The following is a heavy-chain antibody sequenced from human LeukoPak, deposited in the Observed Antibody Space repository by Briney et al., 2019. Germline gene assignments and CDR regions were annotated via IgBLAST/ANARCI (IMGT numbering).Heavy chain of an antibody. CDR3: AKDGGVTRSYFDY. CDR2: ISSSGSTI. J-gene: IGHJ4*02. D-gene: IGHD3-3*01. Sequence: GGSLRLSCAASEFTLSDHYMSWIRQAPGKGLEWVSYISSSGSTIYYADSVKGRFTISRDNAKNSLYLQMNSLRAEDTAVYYCAKDGGVTRSYFDYWGQGTLVTVSS. CDR1: EFTLSDHY. V-gene: IGHV3-11*04.